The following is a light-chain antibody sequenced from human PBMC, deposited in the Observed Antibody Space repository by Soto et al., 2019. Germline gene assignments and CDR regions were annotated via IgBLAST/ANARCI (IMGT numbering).Light chain of an antibody. V-gene: IGKV3-11*01. J-gene: IGKJ2*02. CDR3: KQRTGGRRT. CDR1: QSVSSY. CDR2: DAS. Sequence: EIVLTQSPATLSLSPGERATLSCRASQSVSSYLAWYQQKPGQAPRLLIYDASNRATGIPARFSGSGSGTDFSLTISILEPEDFAVYSCKQRTGGRRTLGGGTMVNIK.